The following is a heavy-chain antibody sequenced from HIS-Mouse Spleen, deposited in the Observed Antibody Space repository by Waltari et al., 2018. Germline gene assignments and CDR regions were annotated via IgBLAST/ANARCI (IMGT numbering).Heavy chain of an antibody. V-gene: IGHV3-74*01. D-gene: IGHD2-21*02. Sequence: EVQLVESGGGLVQPGGSLRLSGAASGFTFRSYWLHWVRQDPGKGLVWVSRINSDGSSTSYADSVKGRFTISRDNAKNTLYLQMNSLRAEDTAVYYCARAEDIVVVTPWGQGTLVTVSS. CDR2: INSDGSST. CDR3: ARAEDIVVVTP. J-gene: IGHJ5*02. CDR1: GFTFRSYW.